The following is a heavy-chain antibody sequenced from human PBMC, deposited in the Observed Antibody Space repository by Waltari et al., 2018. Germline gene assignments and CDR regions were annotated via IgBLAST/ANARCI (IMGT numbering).Heavy chain of an antibody. J-gene: IGHJ6*02. CDR2: IIPILDTS. CDR3: ARGEVGMTSGIRGNYYHYGMDV. CDR1: GDTLSTSG. Sequence: QVQLVQSGAEVKKPGSSVKVSCKDTGDTLSTSGISWVRQVPGQGVEWMGEIIPILDTSNYAQKFQGRVTITGDKSTSTCYMELSSLRSEDTAVYYCARGEVGMTSGIRGNYYHYGMDVWGQGTTVTVSS. D-gene: IGHD1-26*01. V-gene: IGHV1-69*10.